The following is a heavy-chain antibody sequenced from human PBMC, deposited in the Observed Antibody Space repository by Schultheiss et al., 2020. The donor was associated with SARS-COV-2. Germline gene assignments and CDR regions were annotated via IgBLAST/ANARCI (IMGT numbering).Heavy chain of an antibody. CDR2: MNPNSGNT. CDR1: GGTFSSYA. J-gene: IGHJ6*02. D-gene: IGHD2-2*01. V-gene: IGHV1-8*02. CDR3: ARLPLGYCSSTSCYGRLSYGMDV. Sequence: ASVKVSCKASGGTFSSYAISWVRQAPGQGLEWMGWMNPNSGNTGYAQKFQGRVTMTRNTSISTAYMELSSLRSEDTAVYYCARLPLGYCSSTSCYGRLSYGMDVWGQGTTVTVSS.